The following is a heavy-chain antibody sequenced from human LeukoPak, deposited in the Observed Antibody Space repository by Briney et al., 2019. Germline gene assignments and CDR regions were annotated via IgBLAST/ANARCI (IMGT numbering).Heavy chain of an antibody. CDR2: IRYDGSNK. CDR3: AKGYSSPPNYYHYYMDV. D-gene: IGHD6-13*01. CDR1: GFTFSSYG. Sequence: GGSLRLSCAASGFTFSSYGMHWVRQAPGKGLEWVAFIRYDGSNKYYADSVKGRFTISRDNSKSTLYLQMNSLRAEDTAVYYCAKGYSSPPNYYHYYMDVWGKGTTVTVSS. J-gene: IGHJ6*03. V-gene: IGHV3-30*02.